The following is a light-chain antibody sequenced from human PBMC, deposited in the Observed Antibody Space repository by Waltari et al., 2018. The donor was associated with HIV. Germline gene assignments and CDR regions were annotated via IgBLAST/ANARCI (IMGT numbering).Light chain of an antibody. CDR3: QQFHNWPRT. Sequence: EILMTQSPATRTVSPGEEVTLSCKASQSISSNLAWYQQKPGQAPRLLIYGASTRAAGFPARFTGSGSGTEFTLTISNLQSEDFAIYYCQQFHNWPRTFGQGTKVEIK. V-gene: IGKV3-15*01. CDR1: QSISSN. CDR2: GAS. J-gene: IGKJ1*01.